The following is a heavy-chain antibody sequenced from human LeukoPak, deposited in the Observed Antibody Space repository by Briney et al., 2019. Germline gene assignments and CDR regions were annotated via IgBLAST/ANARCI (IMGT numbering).Heavy chain of an antibody. Sequence: SETLSLTCTVSGGSISGYYWSWIRQPPGKGLEWIGYIYYSGSTNYNPSLKSRVTISVDTSKNQFSLKLSSVTAADTAVYYCARDSSGYCNFDYWGQGTLVTVSS. CDR1: GGSISGYY. CDR3: ARDSSGYCNFDY. D-gene: IGHD3-22*01. J-gene: IGHJ4*02. V-gene: IGHV4-59*12. CDR2: IYYSGST.